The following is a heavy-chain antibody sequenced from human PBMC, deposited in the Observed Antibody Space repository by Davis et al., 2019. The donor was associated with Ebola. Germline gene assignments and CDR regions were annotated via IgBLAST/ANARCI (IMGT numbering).Heavy chain of an antibody. V-gene: IGHV1-69*05. J-gene: IGHJ6*02. CDR1: GGTFSSYG. CDR3: ARWAMITFGGVIVIPYGMDV. D-gene: IGHD3-16*02. CDR2: IIPIFGTA. Sequence: SVKVSCKASGGTFSSYGISWVRQAPGQGLEWMGGIIPIFGTANYEQKFQGRVTITRDTSASTAYMELSSLRSEDTAVYYCARWAMITFGGVIVIPYGMDVWGQGTTVTVSS.